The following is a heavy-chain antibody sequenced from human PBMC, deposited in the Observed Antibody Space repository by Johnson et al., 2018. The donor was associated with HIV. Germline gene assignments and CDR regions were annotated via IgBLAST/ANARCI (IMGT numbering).Heavy chain of an antibody. CDR2: IWFDGSNK. J-gene: IGHJ3*02. D-gene: IGHD3-22*01. V-gene: IGHV3-30*04. Sequence: VQVVESGGGVVQPGRSLRLSCAASGFTFSSYAMHWVRQAPGKGLEWVAVIWFDGSNKYYVDSVKGRFTISRDNSKNTLYLQMNSLRVEDTAVYYCARGRITMIVVDLRGGGFDIWGQGTMVTVSS. CDR1: GFTFSSYA. CDR3: ARGRITMIVVDLRGGGFDI.